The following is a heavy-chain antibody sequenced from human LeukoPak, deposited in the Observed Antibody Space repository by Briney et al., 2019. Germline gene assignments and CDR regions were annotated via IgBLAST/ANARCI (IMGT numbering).Heavy chain of an antibody. CDR2: IYYSGST. V-gene: IGHV4-31*03. CDR1: GGSISSGGYY. D-gene: IGHD3-22*01. Sequence: SETLSLTCTVSGGSISSGGYYWSWIRQHPGKGLEWIGYIYYSGSTYYNPSLKSRVTISVDTSKNQFSLKLSSVTAADTAGYYCARAWSSGYYFDYWGQGPWSPYPQ. CDR3: ARAWSSGYYFDY. J-gene: IGHJ4*02.